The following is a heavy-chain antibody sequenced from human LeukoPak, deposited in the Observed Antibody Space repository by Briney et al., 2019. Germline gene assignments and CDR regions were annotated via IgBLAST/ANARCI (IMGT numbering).Heavy chain of an antibody. CDR1: GYTFTTYD. Sequence: ASVKVSCKPSGYTFTTYDINWVRQATGQGLEWMGWLNPNSDNTASAQSFQGRLTLTRNTSISTAYMELSSLRSEDTAIYYCGRAGSHDRQTIDFWGQGTLVSVSS. J-gene: IGHJ4*02. CDR2: LNPNSDNT. V-gene: IGHV1-8*01. D-gene: IGHD1-26*01. CDR3: GRAGSHDRQTIDF.